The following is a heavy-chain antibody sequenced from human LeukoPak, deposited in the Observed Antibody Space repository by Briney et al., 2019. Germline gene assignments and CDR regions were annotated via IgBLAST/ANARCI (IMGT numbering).Heavy chain of an antibody. J-gene: IGHJ4*02. CDR3: ARESETKHLDY. Sequence: SETLCLTCTVSGGSISSYYWSWIRQPPGKGLEWIGYIYYSGSTNYNPSLKSRLTISVDTSKNQFSLKLSSVTAADTAVYYCARESETKHLDYWGQGTLVTVSS. CDR1: GGSISSYY. CDR2: IYYSGST. V-gene: IGHV4-59*01.